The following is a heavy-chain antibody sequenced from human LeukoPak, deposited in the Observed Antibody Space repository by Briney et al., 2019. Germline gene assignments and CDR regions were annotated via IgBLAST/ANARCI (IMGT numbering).Heavy chain of an antibody. CDR2: ISSSSSYI. CDR3: ATEYCSGGSCYSDAFDI. Sequence: PGGSLRLSCAASGFTFSTYSMNWVRQAPGKGLEWVSSISSSSSYIYYADSVEGRFTISRDNAKNSLYLQMNSLRAEDTAVYYCATEYCSGGSCYSDAFDIWGQGTMVTVSS. J-gene: IGHJ3*02. D-gene: IGHD2-15*01. V-gene: IGHV3-21*01. CDR1: GFTFSTYS.